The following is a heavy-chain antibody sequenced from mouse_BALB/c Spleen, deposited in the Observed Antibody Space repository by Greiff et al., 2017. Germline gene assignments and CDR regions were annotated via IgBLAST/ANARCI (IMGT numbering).Heavy chain of an antibody. V-gene: IGHV2-6-2*01. CDR1: GFSLTSYG. D-gene: IGHD2-1*01. CDR3: AREGYYGNYLAY. CDR2: IWSDGST. J-gene: IGHJ3*01. Sequence: VQGVESGPDLVAPSQSLSITCTVSGFSLTSYGVHWVRQPPGKGLEWLVVIWSDGSTTYNSALKSRLSISKDNSKSQVFLKMNSLQTDDTAMYYCAREGYYGNYLAYWGQGTLVTVSA.